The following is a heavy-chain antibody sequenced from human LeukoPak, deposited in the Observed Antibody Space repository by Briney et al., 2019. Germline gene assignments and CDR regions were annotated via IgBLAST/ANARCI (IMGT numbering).Heavy chain of an antibody. CDR1: GYSISSGYY. D-gene: IGHD5-18*01. Sequence: PSETLSLTCAVSGYSISSGYYWGWIRQPPGKGLEWIGSIYHSGSTYYNPSLKSRVTISVDTSKNQFSLKLSSVTAADTAVYYCARITDSYGYFDYWGQGTLVTVSS. V-gene: IGHV4-38-2*01. CDR2: IYHSGST. J-gene: IGHJ4*02. CDR3: ARITDSYGYFDY.